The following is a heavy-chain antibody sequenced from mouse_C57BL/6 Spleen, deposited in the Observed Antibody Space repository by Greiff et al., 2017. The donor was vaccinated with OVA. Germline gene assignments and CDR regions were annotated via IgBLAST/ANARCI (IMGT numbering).Heavy chain of an antibody. D-gene: IGHD2-4*01. J-gene: IGHJ3*01. CDR3: ALYDYDGAWFAY. V-gene: IGHV1-50*01. Sequence: QVQLQQPGAELVKPGASVKLSCKASGYTFTSYWMQWVKQRPGQGLEWIGEIDPSDSYTNYNQKFKGKATLTVDTSSSTAYMQLSSLTSEDSAVYFCALYDYDGAWFAYWGQGTLVTVSA. CDR2: IDPSDSYT. CDR1: GYTFTSYW.